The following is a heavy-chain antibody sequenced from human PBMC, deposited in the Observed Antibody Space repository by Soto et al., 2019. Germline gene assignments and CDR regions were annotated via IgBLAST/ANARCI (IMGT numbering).Heavy chain of an antibody. CDR3: ARHSRPYDFEEEPYYYRDV. CDR1: GYSFTSYW. Sequence: GESLKISCKGSGYSFTSYWIGWVRQMPGKGLEWMGIIYPGDSDTRYSPSFQGQVTISADKSISTAYLQWSSLKASDTAMYDCARHSRPYDFEEEPYYYRDVWGKGTTVTVSS. CDR2: IYPGDSDT. V-gene: IGHV5-51*01. D-gene: IGHD3-3*01. J-gene: IGHJ6*03.